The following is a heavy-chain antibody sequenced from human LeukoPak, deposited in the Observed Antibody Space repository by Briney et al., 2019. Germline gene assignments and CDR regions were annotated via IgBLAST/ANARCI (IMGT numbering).Heavy chain of an antibody. V-gene: IGHV3-53*01. J-gene: IGHJ4*02. CDR3: ARWDSGIAAGLDY. D-gene: IGHD6-13*01. CDR1: GFTVSSNY. Sequence: PGGSLRLSCAASGFTVSSNYMSWVRQAPGKGLEWVSVIYRGGSTYYEDSVKGRFTISRDNSKNTLYLQMSSLRAEDTAVYYCARWDSGIAAGLDYWGQGALVTVSS. CDR2: IYRGGST.